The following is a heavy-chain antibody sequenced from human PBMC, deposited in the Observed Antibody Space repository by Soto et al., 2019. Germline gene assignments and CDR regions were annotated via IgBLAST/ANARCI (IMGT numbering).Heavy chain of an antibody. CDR2: IYYSGRT. CDR3: ARTMTTSGWFDP. Sequence: KPSETLSLTCTVSGGSIRSDGYYWSWVRQHPGKGLEYIGYIYYSGRTYYNPSLMSRVTISLDTSESQFSLKLKSVTAADTAVYFCARTMTTSGWFDPWGQGTLVTVYS. J-gene: IGHJ5*02. D-gene: IGHD4-17*01. CDR1: GGSIRSDGYY. V-gene: IGHV4-31*03.